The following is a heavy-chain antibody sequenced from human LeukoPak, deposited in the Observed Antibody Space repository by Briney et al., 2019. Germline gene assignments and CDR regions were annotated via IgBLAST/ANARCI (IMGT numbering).Heavy chain of an antibody. CDR3: NIAAVSSGWYDY. CDR2: IYSSGST. CDR1: GGSFSSGSYS. V-gene: IGHV4-61*02. D-gene: IGHD6-19*01. J-gene: IGHJ4*02. Sequence: SETLSLTCTVSGGSFSSGSYSWSWIRQPAGKGLEWIGRIYSSGSTNYNPSLKSRVTVSVDTSRNQFSLKLSSVTAADTAVYYCNIAAVSSGWYDYWGQGTLVTVSS.